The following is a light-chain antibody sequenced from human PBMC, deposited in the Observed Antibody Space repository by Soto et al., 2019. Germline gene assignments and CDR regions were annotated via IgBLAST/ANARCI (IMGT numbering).Light chain of an antibody. Sequence: DIQMTQSPSSLSASVGDRVTITCRASQSISSYLNWYQQKPGIAPKLLIYAASSLQCGVSSRFSGSGSGTDFTLTSSSLEPEDFATYYCQQSYSIPLTFGGGTKVEMK. V-gene: IGKV1-39*01. J-gene: IGKJ4*01. CDR1: QSISSY. CDR3: QQSYSIPLT. CDR2: AAS.